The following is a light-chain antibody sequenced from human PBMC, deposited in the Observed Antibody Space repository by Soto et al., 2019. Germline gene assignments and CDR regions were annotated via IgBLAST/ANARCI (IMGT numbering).Light chain of an antibody. CDR3: CSYAGSPYV. Sequence: QSALTLPASVSGSPGQSITISCTGTSSDVGSYNLVSWYQQHPGKAPKLMIYEGSKRPSGVSNRFSGSKSGITASLTISGLQAEDEADYYCCSYAGSPYVFGTGTKVTVL. CDR2: EGS. CDR1: SSDVGSYNL. J-gene: IGLJ1*01. V-gene: IGLV2-23*01.